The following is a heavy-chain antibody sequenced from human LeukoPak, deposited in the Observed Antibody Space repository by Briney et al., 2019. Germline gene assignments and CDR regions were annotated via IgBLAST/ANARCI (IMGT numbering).Heavy chain of an antibody. D-gene: IGHD3-22*01. CDR3: ARGPQRYYYYDSSERDY. Sequence: SETLSLTCAVYGGSFSGYYWSWIRQPPGKGLEWIGEINHSGSTNYSPSLKSRVTISVDTSKNQFSLKLSSVTAADTAVYYCARGPQRYYYYDSSERDYWGQGTLVTVSS. J-gene: IGHJ4*02. CDR1: GGSFSGYY. CDR2: INHSGST. V-gene: IGHV4-34*01.